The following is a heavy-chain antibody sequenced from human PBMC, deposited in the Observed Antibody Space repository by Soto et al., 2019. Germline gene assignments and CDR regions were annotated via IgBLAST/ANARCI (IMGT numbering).Heavy chain of an antibody. J-gene: IGHJ3*02. D-gene: IGHD3-22*01. Sequence: GGSLRLSCAASGFTFSSYSMNWVRQAPGKGLEWVSSISSSSSYIYYADSVKGRFTISRDNAKNSLYLQMNSLRAEDTAVYYCARDSYDSSGYYAFDIWGQGTMVTVSS. CDR1: GFTFSSYS. CDR2: ISSSSSYI. CDR3: ARDSYDSSGYYAFDI. V-gene: IGHV3-21*01.